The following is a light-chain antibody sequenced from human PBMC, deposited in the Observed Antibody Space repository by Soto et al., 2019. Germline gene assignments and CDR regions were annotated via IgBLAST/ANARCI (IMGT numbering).Light chain of an antibody. Sequence: IVLTQSPGTLSLSPGERATLSCRASQSADSDYFAWYQQKPGQAPRLLIYGGSRRATGIPDRFSGGGSGTDFTLAISTLEPGDSAVYYCQLYNPSMFGQWTRVEI. CDR3: QLYNPSM. CDR1: QSADSDY. V-gene: IGKV3-20*01. CDR2: GGS. J-gene: IGKJ1*01.